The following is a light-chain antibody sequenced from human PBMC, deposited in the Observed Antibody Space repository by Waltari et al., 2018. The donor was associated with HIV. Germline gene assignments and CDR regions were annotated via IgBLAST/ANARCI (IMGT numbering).Light chain of an antibody. CDR1: ISAVGGYNY. CDR3: SSYTSSRTLYV. Sequence: QSALTQPASVSGSPGQSITISCTGTISAVGGYNYVSWYQQHPANAPKLMIYAVSTRPPGVSNRLSGAKSGNTASLTISGLQAEDEADYYCSSYTSSRTLYVFGTGTKVTVL. J-gene: IGLJ1*01. CDR2: AVS. V-gene: IGLV2-14*03.